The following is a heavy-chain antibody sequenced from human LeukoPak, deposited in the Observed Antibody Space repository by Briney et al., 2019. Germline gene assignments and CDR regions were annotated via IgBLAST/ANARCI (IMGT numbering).Heavy chain of an antibody. J-gene: IGHJ5*02. V-gene: IGHV3-30*19. CDR3: ARGGGSGGYWFDP. Sequence: GGSLRLSCAASGFTFSTYGMHWVRQAPGKGLEWVTFIFSDGSNKYYADSVKGRFTISRDNSKNTLYLQMNSLRAEDTAVYYCARGGGSGGYWFDPWGQGTLVTVSS. CDR2: IFSDGSNK. D-gene: IGHD6-25*01. CDR1: GFTFSTYG.